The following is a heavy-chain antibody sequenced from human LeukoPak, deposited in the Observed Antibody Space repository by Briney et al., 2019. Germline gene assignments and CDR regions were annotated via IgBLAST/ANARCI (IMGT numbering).Heavy chain of an antibody. D-gene: IGHD3-10*01. CDR2: INNSGNH. CDR1: GDSISNYY. J-gene: IGHJ6*04. CDR3: ARERLGFRVVV. Sequence: SETLSLTCTVSGDSISNYYWTWIRQSAGKGRQWIGRINNSGNHNHHPYLKSRVTIPLDTSKNQFSLNLSPVTAADTAVYYGARERLGFRVVVWGKGTTVTVSS. V-gene: IGHV4-4*07.